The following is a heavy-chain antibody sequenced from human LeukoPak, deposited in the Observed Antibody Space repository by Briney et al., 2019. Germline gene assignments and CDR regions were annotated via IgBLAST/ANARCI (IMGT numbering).Heavy chain of an antibody. D-gene: IGHD6-13*01. Sequence: GGSLRLSCAASGFTFSTYNMNWVRQAPGKGLEWVSYISSSSRTIFYADSLKGRFTISRGNAKNSLYLQMNSLRAEDTAVYYYARAGGSSSWDPFDYWGQGTLVTVSS. CDR1: GFTFSTYN. CDR3: ARAGGSSSWDPFDY. J-gene: IGHJ4*02. V-gene: IGHV3-48*01. CDR2: ISSSSRTI.